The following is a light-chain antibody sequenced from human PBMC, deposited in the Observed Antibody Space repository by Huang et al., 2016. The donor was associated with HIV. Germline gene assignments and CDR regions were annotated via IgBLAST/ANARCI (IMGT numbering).Light chain of an antibody. CDR2: AAS. CDR3: QQSYSTPPEGT. CDR1: QSISSY. Sequence: DIQMTQSPSSLSASVGDRVTITCRASQSISSYLNWYQQKPGKAPKLLIYAASSLKSGVPSRFSGSGSGTDFTLTISSLQPEDFATYYCQQSYSTPPEGTFGPGTKVEIK. V-gene: IGKV1-39*01. J-gene: IGKJ1*01.